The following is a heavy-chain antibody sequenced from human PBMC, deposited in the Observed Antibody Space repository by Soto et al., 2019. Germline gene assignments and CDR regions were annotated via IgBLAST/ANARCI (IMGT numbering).Heavy chain of an antibody. CDR3: ARDRYGGNSHYSDY. V-gene: IGHV3-30-3*01. Sequence: GGSLRLSCAASGFTFSSYAMHWVRQAPGKGLEWVAVISYDGSNKYYADSVKGRFTISRDNSKNTLYLQMNSLRAEDTAVYYCARDRYGGNSHYSDYWGQETLVTVSS. CDR1: GFTFSSYA. CDR2: ISYDGSNK. D-gene: IGHD4-17*01. J-gene: IGHJ4*02.